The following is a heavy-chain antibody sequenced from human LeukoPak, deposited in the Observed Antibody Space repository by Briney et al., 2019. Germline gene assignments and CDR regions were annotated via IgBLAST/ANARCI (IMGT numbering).Heavy chain of an antibody. J-gene: IGHJ4*02. CDR3: ARDAQSIAAEIDY. Sequence: GGSLRLSCAASGFTFSRYEMNWVRHAPGKGLEWLSYISSSGSTIYYADSVRGRFTFSRDNAKNSLYLQMNSLRAEDTSVYYCARDAQSIAAEIDYWGQGTLVTVSS. D-gene: IGHD6-13*01. V-gene: IGHV3-48*03. CDR1: GFTFSRYE. CDR2: ISSSGSTI.